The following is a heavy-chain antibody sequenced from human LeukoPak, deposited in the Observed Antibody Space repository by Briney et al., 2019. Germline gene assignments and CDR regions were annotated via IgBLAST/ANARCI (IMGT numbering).Heavy chain of an antibody. CDR1: GFDFSSNW. V-gene: IGHV3-74*01. Sequence: GGSLRLSCAASGFDFSSNWMHWVRHAPGQGLVWVSRIKGDGISTNYADSVKGRFTISRDIAKNTLYLQVNSLRAEDTGVYYCAKDHYWSIDYWGRGTLVTVSS. D-gene: IGHD3-3*01. CDR3: AKDHYWSIDY. J-gene: IGHJ4*02. CDR2: IKGDGIST.